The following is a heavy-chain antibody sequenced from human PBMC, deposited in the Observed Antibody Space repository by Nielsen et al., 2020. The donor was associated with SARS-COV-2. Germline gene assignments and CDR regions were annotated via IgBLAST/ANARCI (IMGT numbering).Heavy chain of an antibody. V-gene: IGHV4-31*02. Sequence: WIRQPPGKGLEWIGYIYYSGSTYYNPSLKSRVTISVDTSKNQFSLKLSSVTAADTAVYFCARERKTSGVAEVERPSFYYYYGMDVWGQGTTVTVSS. CDR3: ARERKTSGVAEVERPSFYYYYGMDV. D-gene: IGHD6-13*01. J-gene: IGHJ6*02. CDR2: IYYSGST.